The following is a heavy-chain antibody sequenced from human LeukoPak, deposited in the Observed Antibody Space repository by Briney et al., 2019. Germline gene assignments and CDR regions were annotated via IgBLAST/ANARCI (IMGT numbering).Heavy chain of an antibody. Sequence: GASVKVSCKASGGTFSSYAISWVRQAPGQGLEWMGGIIPIFGTANYAQKFQGRVTITADKSTSTAYMELSSLRSEDTAVYYCAKDLVVPGRGNWFDPWGQGTLVTVSS. V-gene: IGHV1-69*06. J-gene: IGHJ5*02. D-gene: IGHD2-2*01. CDR1: GGTFSSYA. CDR2: IIPIFGTA. CDR3: AKDLVVPGRGNWFDP.